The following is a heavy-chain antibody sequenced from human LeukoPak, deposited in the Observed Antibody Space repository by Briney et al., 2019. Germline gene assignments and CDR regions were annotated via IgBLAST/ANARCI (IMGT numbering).Heavy chain of an antibody. Sequence: SETLSLTCTVSGGSITTYYWSWIRQPPGKGLEWIGHIYDSGNTNYNPSVKGRVTISADTSKNEFSLQLTSVTAADTAVYYCARGSGWLPDWWGRGTLVTVSS. CDR3: ARGSGWLPDW. D-gene: IGHD6-19*01. J-gene: IGHJ4*02. CDR2: IYDSGNT. V-gene: IGHV4-59*01. CDR1: GGSITTYY.